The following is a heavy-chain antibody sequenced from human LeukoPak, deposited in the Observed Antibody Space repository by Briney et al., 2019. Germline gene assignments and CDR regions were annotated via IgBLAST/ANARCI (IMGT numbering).Heavy chain of an antibody. CDR3: ARGGRGDSGGFDI. CDR1: GYTLTSYY. J-gene: IGHJ3*02. D-gene: IGHD3-10*01. V-gene: IGHV1-46*01. CDR2: INPSGGST. Sequence: ASVKISCKASGYTLTSYYMHWVRQAPGQGLEWMGIINPSGGSTGYAQKFQGRVTMTRDTSTSTVYMELSSLRSEDTAVYYCARGGRGDSGGFDIWGQGTMVTVSS.